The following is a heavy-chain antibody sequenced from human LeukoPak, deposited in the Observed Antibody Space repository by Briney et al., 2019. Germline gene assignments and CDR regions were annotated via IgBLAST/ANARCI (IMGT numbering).Heavy chain of an antibody. CDR1: GVIFSSYA. CDR2: IIPMFGTP. Sequence: SVKVSCKASGVIFSSYAITWVRRAPGQGLEWMGGIIPMFGTPNYAQKFQGRVTITADESTNTAYMELSSLTYEDTAMYYCARDGDTAMVSFYDIWGQGTKVTVSS. CDR3: ARDGDTAMVSFYDI. J-gene: IGHJ3*02. D-gene: IGHD5-18*01. V-gene: IGHV1-69*13.